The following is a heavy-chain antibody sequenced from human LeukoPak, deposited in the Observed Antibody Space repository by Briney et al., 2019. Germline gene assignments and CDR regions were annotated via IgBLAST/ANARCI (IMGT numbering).Heavy chain of an antibody. J-gene: IGHJ4*02. CDR3: ARDYCSSTSCLFDY. D-gene: IGHD2-2*01. Sequence: ASVNVSCKASGYTFTGYHMHWVRQAPGQGLEWMGRINPNSGDTNYAQKFQGRVTMTRDTSNSTAYVELSRLRSDDTAVYYCARDYCSSTSCLFDYWGQGTLVTVSS. V-gene: IGHV1-2*06. CDR2: INPNSGDT. CDR1: GYTFTGYH.